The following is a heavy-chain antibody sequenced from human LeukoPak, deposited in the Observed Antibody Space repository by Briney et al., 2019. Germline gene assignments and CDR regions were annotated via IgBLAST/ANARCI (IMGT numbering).Heavy chain of an antibody. CDR3: ARAPIEDCSSTSCYYYYYMDV. J-gene: IGHJ6*03. V-gene: IGHV3-7*01. D-gene: IGHD2-2*01. CDR1: GFTFSSYW. CDR2: IKQDGSGK. Sequence: GGSLRLSCAASGFTFSSYWMSWVRQAPGKGLEWVANIKQDGSGKYYVDSVKGRFTISRDNAKNSLYLQMNSLRAEDTAVYYCARAPIEDCSSTSCYYYYYMDVWGKGTTVTVSS.